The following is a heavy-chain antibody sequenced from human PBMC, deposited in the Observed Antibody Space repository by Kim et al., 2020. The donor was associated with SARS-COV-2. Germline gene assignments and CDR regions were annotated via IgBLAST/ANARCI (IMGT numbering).Heavy chain of an antibody. CDR1: GYTFTSYY. J-gene: IGHJ4*02. V-gene: IGHV1-46*01. Sequence: ASVKVSCKASGYTFTSYYMHWVRQAPGQGLEWMGIINPSGGSTSYAQKFQGRVTMTRDTSTSTVYMELSSLRSEDTAVYYCARESSGYCSSTSCSDFDYWGQGTLVTVSS. CDR2: INPSGGST. D-gene: IGHD2-2*01. CDR3: ARESSGYCSSTSCSDFDY.